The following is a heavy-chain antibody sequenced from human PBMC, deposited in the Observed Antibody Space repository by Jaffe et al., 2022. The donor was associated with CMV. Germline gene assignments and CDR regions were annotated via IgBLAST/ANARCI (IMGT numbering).Heavy chain of an antibody. D-gene: IGHD3-22*01. J-gene: IGHJ4*02. CDR1: GYTFTSYG. CDR2: ISAYNGNT. CDR3: ARDRFRNYYDSSGYLPFDY. Sequence: QVQLVQSGAEVKKPGASVKVSCKASGYTFTSYGISWVRQAPGQGLEWMGWISAYNGNTNYAQKLQGRVTMTTDTSTSTAYMELRSLRSDDTAVYYCARDRFRNYYDSSGYLPFDYWGQGTLVTVSS. V-gene: IGHV1-18*01.